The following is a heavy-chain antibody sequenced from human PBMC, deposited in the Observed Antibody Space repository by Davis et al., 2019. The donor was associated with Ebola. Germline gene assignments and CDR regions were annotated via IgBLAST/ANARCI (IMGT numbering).Heavy chain of an antibody. CDR2: ISWDGDDI. J-gene: IGHJ6*02. Sequence: GESLKIPCAASGFTFDDSTMFWVRQAPGKGLEWVSLISWDGDDIYYADSVKGRFTISRDNTKNSLSLQMHSLRVEDSGLYYCVKGPSHFYFGMDVWGRGTTVTVSS. CDR3: VKGPSHFYFGMDV. CDR1: GFTFDDST. V-gene: IGHV3-43*01.